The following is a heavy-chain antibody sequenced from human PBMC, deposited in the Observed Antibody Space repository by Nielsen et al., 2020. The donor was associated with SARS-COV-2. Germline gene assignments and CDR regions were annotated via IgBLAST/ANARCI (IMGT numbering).Heavy chain of an antibody. CDR3: ARGCGSGGSCYEGDFDY. CDR1: GGSISSSSYY. Sequence: SETLSLTCTVSGGSISSSSYYWGWIRQPPGKGLEWIGSIYYSGSTYYNPSLKSRVTISVDTSKNQFSLKLSSVTAADTAVYYCARGCGSGGSCYEGDFDYWGQGTLVTVSS. D-gene: IGHD2-15*01. J-gene: IGHJ4*02. CDR2: IYYSGST. V-gene: IGHV4-39*07.